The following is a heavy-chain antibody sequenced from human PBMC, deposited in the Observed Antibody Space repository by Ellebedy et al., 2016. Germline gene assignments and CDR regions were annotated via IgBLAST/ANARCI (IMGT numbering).Heavy chain of an antibody. CDR1: GFTFSSYA. CDR2: ISGGGGGT. Sequence: GESLKISXAASGFTFSSYAMRWVRQAPGKGLEWVSAISGGGGGTFYTDSVKGRFTISRDNSKNTVYLQMNSLGAEDTGVYYCTRGYDYARGQYYGMDVWGQGTTVTVSS. J-gene: IGHJ6*02. D-gene: IGHD4-17*01. V-gene: IGHV3-23*01. CDR3: TRGYDYARGQYYGMDV.